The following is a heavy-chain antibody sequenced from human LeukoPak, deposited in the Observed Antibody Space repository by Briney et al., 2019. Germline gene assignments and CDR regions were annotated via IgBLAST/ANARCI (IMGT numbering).Heavy chain of an antibody. CDR3: AREDSSGYRNWFDP. J-gene: IGHJ5*02. V-gene: IGHV1-69*13. D-gene: IGHD3-22*01. CDR2: IIPMYGTT. Sequence: SVKVSCKAFGGTFSSYAISWVRQAPGQGLEWMGTIIPMYGTTNYAQRFQGRVTITADESTSTAYMELSSLRSDDTAVYYCAREDSSGYRNWFDPWGQGTLVTVSS. CDR1: GGTFSSYA.